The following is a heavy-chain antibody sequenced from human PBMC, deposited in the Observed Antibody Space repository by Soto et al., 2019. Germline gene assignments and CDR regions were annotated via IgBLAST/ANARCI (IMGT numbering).Heavy chain of an antibody. Sequence: PSETLSLTCTVSGGSISSYYWSWIRQPPGKGLEWIGYIYYSGSTNYNPSLKSRVTISVDTSKNQFSLKLSSVTAADSAVYYCARGGLEPFDYWGQGALVTVSS. V-gene: IGHV4-59*01. CDR3: ARGGLEPFDY. J-gene: IGHJ4*02. CDR2: IYYSGST. CDR1: GGSISSYY. D-gene: IGHD1-1*01.